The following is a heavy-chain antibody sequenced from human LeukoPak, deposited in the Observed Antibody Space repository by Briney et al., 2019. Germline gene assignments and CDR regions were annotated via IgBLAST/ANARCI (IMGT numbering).Heavy chain of an antibody. V-gene: IGHV3-30*18. J-gene: IGHJ4*02. D-gene: IGHD1-26*01. CDR2: ISYDGSNK. Sequence: GGSLRLSCAASGFTFSSYGMHWVRQAPGKGLEWVAVISYDGSNKYYADSVKGRFTISRDNSKNTLYLQMNSLRAEDTAVYYCAKDLMEWELTSVADYWGRGTLVTVSS. CDR3: AKDLMEWELTSVADY. CDR1: GFTFSSYG.